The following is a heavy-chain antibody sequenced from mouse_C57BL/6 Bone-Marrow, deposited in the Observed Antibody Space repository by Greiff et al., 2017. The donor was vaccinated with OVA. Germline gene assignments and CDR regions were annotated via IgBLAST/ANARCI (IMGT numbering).Heavy chain of an antibody. CDR2: IDPETGGT. D-gene: IGHD1-1*02. CDR1: GYTFTDYE. V-gene: IGHV1-15*01. J-gene: IGHJ3*01. CDR3: TRGWWFAY. Sequence: QVHVKQSGAELVRPGASVTLSCKASGYTFTDYEMHWVKQTPVHGLEWIGAIDPETGGTAYNQKFKGKAILTADKSSSTAYMELRSLTSEDSAVYYCTRGWWFAYWGQGTLVTVSA.